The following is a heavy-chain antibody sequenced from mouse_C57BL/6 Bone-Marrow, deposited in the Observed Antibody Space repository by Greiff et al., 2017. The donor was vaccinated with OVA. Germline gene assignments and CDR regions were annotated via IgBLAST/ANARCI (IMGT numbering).Heavy chain of an antibody. CDR2: ISSGGDYI. Sequence: EVHLVESGEGLVKPGGSLKLSCAASGFTFSSYAMSWVRQTPEKRLEWVAYISSGGDYIYYADTVKGRFTISRDNARNTLYLQMSSLKSEDTAMYYCTREGIYYYGLDYWGQGTTLTVSS. V-gene: IGHV5-9-1*02. J-gene: IGHJ2*01. CDR3: TREGIYYYGLDY. CDR1: GFTFSSYA. D-gene: IGHD1-1*01.